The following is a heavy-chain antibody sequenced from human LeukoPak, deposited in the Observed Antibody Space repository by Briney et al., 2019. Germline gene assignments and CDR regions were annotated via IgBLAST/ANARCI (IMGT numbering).Heavy chain of an antibody. D-gene: IGHD6-13*01. CDR3: ARDSIRQQLYYFDY. J-gene: IGHJ4*02. CDR1: GFTFSSYE. Sequence: GGSLRLSCAASGFTFSSYEMNWVRQAPGKGLEWVTFIQYDGNTKYYADSLKGRFTISRDNSKNTLYLQMNSLRTEDTAVYYCARDSIRQQLYYFDYWGQGTLVTVSS. V-gene: IGHV3-30*02. CDR2: IQYDGNTK.